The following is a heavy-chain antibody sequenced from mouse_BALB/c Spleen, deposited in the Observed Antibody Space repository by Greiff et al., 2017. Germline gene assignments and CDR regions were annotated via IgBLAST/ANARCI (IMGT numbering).Heavy chain of an antibody. V-gene: IGHV3-8*02. CDR1: GDSITSGY. D-gene: IGHD2-14*01. CDR2: ISYSGST. CDR3: ARGDYRYDVGAMDY. Sequence: EVQVVESGPSLVKPSQTLSLTCSVTGDSITSGYWNWIRKFPGNKLEYMGYISYSGSTYYNPSLKSRISITRDTSKNQYYLQLNSVTTEDTATYYCARGDYRYDVGAMDYWGQGTSVTVSS. J-gene: IGHJ4*01.